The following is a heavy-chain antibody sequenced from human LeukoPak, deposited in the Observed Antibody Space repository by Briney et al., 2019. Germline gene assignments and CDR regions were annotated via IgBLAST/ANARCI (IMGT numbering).Heavy chain of an antibody. J-gene: IGHJ4*02. CDR3: ARVDPQARITMVRGVGDY. CDR2: IKQDGSEK. CDR1: GFTFSDYY. V-gene: IGHV3-7*01. Sequence: GGSLRLSCAASGFTFSDYYMSWIRQAPGKGLEWVANIKQDGSEKYYVDSVKGRFTISRDNAKNSLYLQMNSLRAEDTAVYYCARVDPQARITMVRGVGDYWGQGTLVTVSS. D-gene: IGHD3-10*01.